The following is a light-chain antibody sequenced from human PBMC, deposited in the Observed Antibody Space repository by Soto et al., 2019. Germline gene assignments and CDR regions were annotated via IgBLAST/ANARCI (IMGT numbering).Light chain of an antibody. CDR3: QQYGSAPWT. J-gene: IGKJ1*01. V-gene: IGKV3-20*01. CDR1: QSVSY. CDR2: GAS. Sequence: EIVLTQSPGTLSLSPGERATLSCRASQSVSYFAWYQQKPGQAPRLLIYGASSRATGIPDRFSGSGSGTDFTLTISRLEPEDFAVYYCQQYGSAPWTFGQGTKVEIK.